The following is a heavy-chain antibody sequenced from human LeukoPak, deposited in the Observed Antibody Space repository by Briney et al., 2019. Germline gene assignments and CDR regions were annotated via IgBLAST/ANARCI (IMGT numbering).Heavy chain of an antibody. CDR3: AKSRGSYWVPEFDY. CDR1: GFAFSNYA. V-gene: IGHV3-23*01. Sequence: GGSLRLSCAASGFAFSNYAMSWVRQAPGKGLEWVSDISGSGDSTNYADSVKGRFTISRDNSKNTLYLQMNSLRAEDTAIYYCAKSRGSYWVPEFDYWGQGTLVTVSS. J-gene: IGHJ4*02. D-gene: IGHD3-16*01. CDR2: ISGSGDST.